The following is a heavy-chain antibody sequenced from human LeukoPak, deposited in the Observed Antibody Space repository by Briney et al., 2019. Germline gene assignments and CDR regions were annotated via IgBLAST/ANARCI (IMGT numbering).Heavy chain of an antibody. CDR3: ATAYYDFWSGYFNPYYYYYYMDV. Sequence: GGSLRLSCAASGFNFSSCWMHWVRQAPGKGLVWVSRINTEGSSTSYADSVKGRFTISRDNAKNTLYLQMNSLRAEDTAVYYCATAYYDFWSGYFNPYYYYYYMDVWGKGTTVTVSS. CDR1: GFNFSSCW. D-gene: IGHD3-3*01. J-gene: IGHJ6*03. V-gene: IGHV3-74*01. CDR2: INTEGSST.